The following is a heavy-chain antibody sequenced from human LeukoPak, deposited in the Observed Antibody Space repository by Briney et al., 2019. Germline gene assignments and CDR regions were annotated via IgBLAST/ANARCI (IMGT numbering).Heavy chain of an antibody. CDR3: AKVAYSSSWYFDY. V-gene: IGHV3-23*01. D-gene: IGHD6-13*01. CDR2: ISGSGDST. CDR1: GFTFSSYA. J-gene: IGHJ4*02. Sequence: PGGSLRLSCAASGFTFSSYAMSWVRQAPGKGLEWVSAISGSGDSTYFADSVKGRFTISRDNSKNTLYVQMDSLRVEGTAVYYCAKVAYSSSWYFDYWGQGTLVTVSS.